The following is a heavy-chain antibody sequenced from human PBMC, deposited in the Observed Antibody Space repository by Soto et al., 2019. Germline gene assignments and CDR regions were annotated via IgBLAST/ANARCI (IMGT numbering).Heavy chain of an antibody. Sequence: EVQLLESGGDLVQPGGSLRLSCAASGFTFGIYAMTWVRQAPGKGLEWVSTISATGGSTFYADSVKSRFTISRDNSKNTLYLLMNSLRAEDTAIYYCAKDLSSYYYFDFWGQGTLVTVSS. CDR3: AKDLSSYYYFDF. D-gene: IGHD2-15*01. CDR2: ISATGGST. J-gene: IGHJ4*02. V-gene: IGHV3-23*01. CDR1: GFTFGIYA.